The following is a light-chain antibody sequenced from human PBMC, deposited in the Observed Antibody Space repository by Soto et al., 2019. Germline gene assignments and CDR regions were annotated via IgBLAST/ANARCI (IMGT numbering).Light chain of an antibody. J-gene: IGKJ3*01. V-gene: IGKV3-20*01. CDR1: QSVSND. CDR3: QQYGRSPFT. CDR2: GAS. Sequence: ERVMTQSPATLSVSPGERATLSCRASQSVSNDLAWYQQRPGQAPRVVIYGASTRATGIPERFSGSGSGTDFTLTISRLEPEDFAVYYCQQYGRSPFTFGPGTKVDIK.